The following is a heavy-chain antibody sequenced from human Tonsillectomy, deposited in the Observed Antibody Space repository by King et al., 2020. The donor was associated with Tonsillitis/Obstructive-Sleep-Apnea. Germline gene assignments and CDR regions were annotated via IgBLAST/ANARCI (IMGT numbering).Heavy chain of an antibody. CDR2: IRSKAYGGTT. J-gene: IGHJ4*02. D-gene: IGHD3-3*01. V-gene: IGHV3-49*05. CDR1: GFTFGDYA. Sequence: VQLVESGGGLVKPGRSLRLSCTASGFTFGDYAMSWFRQAPGKGLEWVGFIRSKAYGGTTEYAASVKGRFTISRDDSKSIAYLQMNSLKTEDTAVYYCTGDTGHPYYDFWSGYYTGDYWGQGTLVTVSS. CDR3: TGDTGHPYYDFWSGYYTGDY.